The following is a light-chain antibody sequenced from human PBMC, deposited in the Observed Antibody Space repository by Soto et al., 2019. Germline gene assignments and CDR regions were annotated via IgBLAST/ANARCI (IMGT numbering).Light chain of an antibody. J-gene: IGKJ5*01. CDR1: QDISSW. CDR3: QESNSFPFN. V-gene: IGKV1-12*02. Sequence: DIQMTQSPPSMSASVGDRVTITCRASQDISSWLAWYQQKPGKAPELLIYAASTLQSGVPSRFSGSGSGTHFTLTISSLQPEDFATYYCQESNSFPFNFGQGTRLEIK. CDR2: AAS.